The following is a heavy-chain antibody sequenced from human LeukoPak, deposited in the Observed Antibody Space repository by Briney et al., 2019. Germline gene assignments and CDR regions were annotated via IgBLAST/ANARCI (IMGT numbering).Heavy chain of an antibody. V-gene: IGHV3-30*01. CDR2: ISYGGSNK. J-gene: IGHJ4*02. D-gene: IGHD2-2*01. CDR1: GFTFSSYA. CDR3: ARDTYCSSTSCYNSGVLDY. Sequence: GGSLRLSCAASGFTFSSYAMHWVRQAPGKGLEWVAVISYGGSNKYYAGSVKGRFTISRDNSKNTLYLQMNSLRAEDTAVYYCARDTYCSSTSCYNSGVLDYWGQGTLVTVS.